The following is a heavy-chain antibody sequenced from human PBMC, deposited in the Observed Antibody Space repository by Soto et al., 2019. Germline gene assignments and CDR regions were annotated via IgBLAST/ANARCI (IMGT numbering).Heavy chain of an antibody. V-gene: IGHV3-30-3*01. D-gene: IGHD3-22*01. Sequence: QVQLVESGGGVVQPGRSLRLSCAASGFTFSNYAMHWVRQAPGKGLELVAIISYDGSNKYYAESVKGRFTISRDNPKNTVHLQMSRLRPDDTAVYYCARDLSRGITMIALEIHYWGQGNLLTVSS. CDR3: ARDLSRGITMIALEIHY. CDR1: GFTFSNYA. CDR2: ISYDGSNK. J-gene: IGHJ4*01.